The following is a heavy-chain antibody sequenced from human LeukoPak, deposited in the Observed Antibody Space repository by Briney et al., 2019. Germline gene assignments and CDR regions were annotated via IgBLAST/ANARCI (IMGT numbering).Heavy chain of an antibody. D-gene: IGHD1-1*01. J-gene: IGHJ4*02. CDR1: GFTFSSYS. V-gene: IGHV3-21*01. CDR2: ISSSSSYI. CDR3: ARDKDWNDEGYFHY. Sequence: PGGSLRLSCAASGFTFSSYSKNWVRQAPGKGLEWVSSISSSSSYIYYADSVKGRFTISRDNAKNSLYLQMNSLRAEDTAVYYCARDKDWNDEGYFHYWGQGTLVTVSS.